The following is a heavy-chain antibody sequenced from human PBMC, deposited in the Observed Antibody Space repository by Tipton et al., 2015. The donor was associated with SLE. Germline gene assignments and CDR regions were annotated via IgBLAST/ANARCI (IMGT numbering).Heavy chain of an antibody. Sequence: QLVQSGAEVKKPGSSVKVSCKASGGTFSSYTISWVRQAPGQGLEWMGRIIPILGIANYAQRFQGRVTITADKSTSTAYMELSSLRSEDTAVYYCAKAPLYSSSWGVGAFDIWGQGTMVTVSS. D-gene: IGHD6-13*01. V-gene: IGHV1-69*09. CDR3: AKAPLYSSSWGVGAFDI. CDR2: IIPILGIA. J-gene: IGHJ3*02. CDR1: GGTFSSYT.